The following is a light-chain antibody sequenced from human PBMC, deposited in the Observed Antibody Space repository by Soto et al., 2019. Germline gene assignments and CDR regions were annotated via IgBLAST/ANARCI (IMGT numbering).Light chain of an antibody. J-gene: IGLJ1*01. CDR2: EVN. CDR1: SSDVGGYNY. CDR3: YAYAGSHNV. V-gene: IGLV2-8*01. Sequence: QSVLTQPPSASGSPGQSVTISCTGTSSDVGGYNYVSWYQQHPGRAPRLMIYEVNKRPSGVPDRFSGSKSGDTASLTVSGIQAEDEADYYCYAYAGSHNVFGTGTKLTVL.